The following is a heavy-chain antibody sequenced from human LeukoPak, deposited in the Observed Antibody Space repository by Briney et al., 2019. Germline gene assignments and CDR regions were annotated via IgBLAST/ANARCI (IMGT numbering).Heavy chain of an antibody. CDR1: GGSFSGYY. V-gene: IGHV4-59*01. J-gene: IGHJ4*02. CDR3: ARGLGYSSSWHPFDY. Sequence: SETLSLTCAVYGGSFSGYYWSWIRQPPGKGLEWIGYIYYSGSTNYNPSLKSRVTISVDTSKNQFSLKLSSVTAADTAVYYCARGLGYSSSWHPFDYWGQGTLVTVSS. D-gene: IGHD6-13*01. CDR2: IYYSGST.